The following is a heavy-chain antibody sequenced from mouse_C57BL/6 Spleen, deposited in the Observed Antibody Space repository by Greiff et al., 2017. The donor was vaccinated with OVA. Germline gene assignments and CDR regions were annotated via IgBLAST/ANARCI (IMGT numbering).Heavy chain of an antibody. CDR2: IWSGGST. CDR3: ARGNYDYDGWFAY. Sequence: QVQLQQSGPGLVQPSQSLSITCTVSGFSLTSYGVHWVRQSPGKGLEWLGVIWSGGSTDYNAAFISRLSISQDNSKIQVFFKMNSLQADDTAIYYCARGNYDYDGWFAYWGQGTLVTVSA. D-gene: IGHD2-4*01. J-gene: IGHJ3*01. V-gene: IGHV2-2*01. CDR1: GFSLTSYG.